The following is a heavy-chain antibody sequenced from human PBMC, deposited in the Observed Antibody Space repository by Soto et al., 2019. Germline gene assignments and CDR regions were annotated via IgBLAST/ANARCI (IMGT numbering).Heavy chain of an antibody. V-gene: IGHV5-51*01. CDR1: GYSFTSYW. Sequence: PGESLKISCKGSGYSFTSYWIGWVRQMPGKGLEWMGIIYPGDSDTRYSPSFQGQVTISADKSISTAYLQWSSLKASDTAMYYCARHSPKYSSCCYHYYYKACSAQGTTVPVSS. CDR3: ARHSPKYSSCCYHYYYKAC. D-gene: IGHD6-19*01. J-gene: IGHJ6*03. CDR2: IYPGDSDT.